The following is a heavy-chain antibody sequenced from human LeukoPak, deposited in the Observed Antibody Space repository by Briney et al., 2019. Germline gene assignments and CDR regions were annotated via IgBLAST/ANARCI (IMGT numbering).Heavy chain of an antibody. V-gene: IGHV3-30*18. CDR2: ISYDGSNK. CDR1: GFTFSSYG. J-gene: IGHJ4*02. CDR3: AKLSWGS. Sequence: GRSLRLSCAASGFTFSSYGMHWVRQAPGKGLEWVAVISYDGSNKYYADSVKGRFTISRDNSKNTLYLQMNSLRAEDTAVYYCAKLSWGSWGQGTLVTVSS. D-gene: IGHD3-16*02.